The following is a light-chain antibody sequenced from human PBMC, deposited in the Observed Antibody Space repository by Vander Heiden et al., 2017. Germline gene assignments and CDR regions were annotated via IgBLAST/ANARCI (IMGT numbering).Light chain of an antibody. V-gene: IGKV3-11*01. CDR2: DAA. CDR3: QQGSNWPIT. J-gene: IGKJ5*01. Sequence: ETVLTQSPATLSLSPGERATLSCRASQGVSRYLVWYQQKPGQAPRPLIYDAANRATGITARFSGSGSGTDFTLTISSLEPEDFAVYYCQQGSNWPITFGQGTRLELK. CDR1: QGVSRY.